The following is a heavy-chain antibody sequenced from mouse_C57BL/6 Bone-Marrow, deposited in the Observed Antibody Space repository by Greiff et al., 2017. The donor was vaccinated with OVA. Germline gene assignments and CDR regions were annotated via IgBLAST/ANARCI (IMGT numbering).Heavy chain of an antibody. CDR3: AKNYYGHWYFDV. D-gene: IGHD1-1*01. Sequence: DVMLVESGGGLVKPGGSLKLSCAASGFTFSDYGMHWVRQAPEKGLEWVAYISSGSSTIYYADTVKGRFTISRDNAKNTLFLQMTSLRSEDTAMYYCAKNYYGHWYFDVWGTGTTVTVSS. CDR2: ISSGSSTI. CDR1: GFTFSDYG. J-gene: IGHJ1*03. V-gene: IGHV5-17*01.